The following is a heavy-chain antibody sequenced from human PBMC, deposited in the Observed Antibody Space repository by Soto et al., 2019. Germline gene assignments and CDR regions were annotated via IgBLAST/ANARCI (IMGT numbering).Heavy chain of an antibody. D-gene: IGHD3-16*01. CDR3: AKDQIYDYSGYIDN. CDR2: ISYHGNNK. Sequence: QVQLVESGGGVTQPGRSLRLSCAASGFSFSSYGMHWVRQAPGKGLEWVALISYHGNNKYYTDSVKGRFIISRDNSKNTLYLQMNSLREEDTAVYYCAKDQIYDYSGYIDNWGQGTLVTVSS. CDR1: GFSFSSYG. V-gene: IGHV3-30*18. J-gene: IGHJ4*02.